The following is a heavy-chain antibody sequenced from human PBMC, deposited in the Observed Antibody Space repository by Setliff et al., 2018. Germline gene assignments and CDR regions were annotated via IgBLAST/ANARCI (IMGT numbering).Heavy chain of an antibody. CDR2: INNYSFKT. D-gene: IGHD2-8*01. Sequence: ASVKVSCKTSGYTFTNYGITWVRQAPGQGLEWMGWINNYSFKTNYPQKFLGRVSMTTDTSTGTAYMELRSLRSDDTAVYYCSRLVRFCTTSTCQGASASEHWGQGTLVTVSS. V-gene: IGHV1-18*01. CDR3: SRLVRFCTTSTCQGASASEH. J-gene: IGHJ4*02. CDR1: GYTFTNYG.